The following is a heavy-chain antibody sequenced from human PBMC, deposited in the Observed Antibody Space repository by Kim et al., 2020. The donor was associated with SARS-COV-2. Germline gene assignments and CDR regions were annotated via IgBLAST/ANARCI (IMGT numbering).Heavy chain of an antibody. J-gene: IGHJ4*02. CDR3: AREKGIPIAALDY. Sequence: SETLSLTCTVSGGSISSSSYYWGWIRQPPGKGLEWIGSIYYSGSTYYNPSLKSRVTISVDTSKNQFSLKLSSVTAADTAVYYCAREKGIPIAALDYWGQGTLVTVSS. D-gene: IGHD6-13*01. CDR2: IYYSGST. CDR1: GGSISSSSYY. V-gene: IGHV4-39*07.